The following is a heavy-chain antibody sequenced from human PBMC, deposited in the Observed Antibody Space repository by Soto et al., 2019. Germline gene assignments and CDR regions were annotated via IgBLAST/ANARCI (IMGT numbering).Heavy chain of an antibody. Sequence: SETLSLTCAVYGGSFCGDYWTWIRQPPGTGLELIGEINHSGSTNYNPSLKSRVTISVDTSKNQFSLKLNSVAAADTAIYYCARQVTGLMGYAYDIWGQGTMVT. D-gene: IGHD2-8*02. V-gene: IGHV4-34*01. CDR3: ARQVTGLMGYAYDI. CDR1: GGSFCGDY. J-gene: IGHJ3*02. CDR2: INHSGST.